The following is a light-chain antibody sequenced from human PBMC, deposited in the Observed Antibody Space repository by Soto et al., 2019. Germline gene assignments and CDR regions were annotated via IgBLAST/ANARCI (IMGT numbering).Light chain of an antibody. CDR1: SSDVGDYNF. Sequence: QSALTQPASVSGSPGQSITISCTGTSSDVGDYNFVSWYQQHPGKAPKLMIDDVSNRPSGASNRFSGSKSGSTASLTISGLQAEDEADYYCSSYTSSSTLVMFGGRTKVTVL. CDR3: SSYTSSSTLVM. V-gene: IGLV2-14*03. J-gene: IGLJ3*02. CDR2: DVS.